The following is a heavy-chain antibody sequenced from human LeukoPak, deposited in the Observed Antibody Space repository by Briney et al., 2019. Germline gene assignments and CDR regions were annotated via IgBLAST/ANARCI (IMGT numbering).Heavy chain of an antibody. CDR1: GFTFSSYW. CDR2: INSDGSST. V-gene: IGHV3-74*01. Sequence: GGSLRLSCAASGFTFSSYWVHWVRQAPGKGLVWVSRINSDGSSTSYADSVKGRFTISRDNAKNTLYLQMNSLRAEDTAVYYCARAVGGYSYGIDYWGQGTLVTVSS. CDR3: ARAVGGYSYGIDY. D-gene: IGHD5-18*01. J-gene: IGHJ4*02.